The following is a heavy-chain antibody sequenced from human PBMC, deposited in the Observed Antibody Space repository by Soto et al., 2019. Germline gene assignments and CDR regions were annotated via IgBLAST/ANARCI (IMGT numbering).Heavy chain of an antibody. CDR2: IYHSGYT. J-gene: IGHJ4*02. CDR3: ARVAGAKFDF. CDR1: GGSINTYY. V-gene: IGHV4-4*07. Sequence: QVQLQESGPGLVKPSGTLSLTCTVSGGSINTYYWSWIRQPAGKGLEWIGRIYHSGYTNPNSSLKSRLTMSVDTSKNQFFLRLSSVTAADTAVYYCARVAGAKFDFWGQGILVTVPS. D-gene: IGHD6-19*01.